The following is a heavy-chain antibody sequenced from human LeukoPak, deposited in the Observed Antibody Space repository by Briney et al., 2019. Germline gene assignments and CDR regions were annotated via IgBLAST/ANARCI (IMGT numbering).Heavy chain of an antibody. V-gene: IGHV4-59*01. J-gene: IGHJ3*02. CDR3: ARGATVTSESVRAFAI. D-gene: IGHD4-17*01. CDR2: IYYSGGS. CDR1: GGPISSYY. Sequence: SETLSLTCTVSGGPISSYYLSWIRQPPGKVLEWIGYIYYSGGSNYNPSLTSRVTISIDTSKNQFSVKLSSVTAADTAVYSCARGATVTSESVRAFAIWGQGTMVTVSS.